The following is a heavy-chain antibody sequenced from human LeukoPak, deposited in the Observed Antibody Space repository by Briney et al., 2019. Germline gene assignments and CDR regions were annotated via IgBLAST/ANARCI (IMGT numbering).Heavy chain of an antibody. J-gene: IGHJ5*02. D-gene: IGHD5-12*01. V-gene: IGHV4-34*01. Sequence: SETLSLTCAVYGGSFSGYYWSWIRQPPGKGLEWIGEINHSEKTNSNPSLKSRVTISVDTPKNQFSLKLSSVTAGDTAVYYWARVRGLRFRFWFDPWGQGTLVTVSS. CDR3: ARVRGLRFRFWFDP. CDR1: GGSFSGYY. CDR2: INHSEKT.